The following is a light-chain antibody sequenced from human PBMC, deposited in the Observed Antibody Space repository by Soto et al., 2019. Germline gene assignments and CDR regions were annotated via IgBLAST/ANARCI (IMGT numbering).Light chain of an antibody. V-gene: IGKV3-20*01. CDR2: GAS. CDR3: QHYDGSPLT. J-gene: IGKJ5*01. Sequence: EIVMTQSPGTLSLSPGETATLFCRAGQSVSSSHLAWYQQKPGQAPRLLIYGASNRATAVPDRFSGSGSGTVFTLTISRLETEDFAMYYCQHYDGSPLTFGQGTRLEIK. CDR1: QSVSSSH.